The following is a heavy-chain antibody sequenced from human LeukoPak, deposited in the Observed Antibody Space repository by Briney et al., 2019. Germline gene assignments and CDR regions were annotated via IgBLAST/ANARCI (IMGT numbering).Heavy chain of an antibody. CDR2: IHPSGIF. D-gene: IGHD5-24*01. CDR3: ARGRDRSKAGDL. V-gene: IGHV4-34*01. J-gene: IGHJ5*02. CDR1: GGSFDDYY. Sequence: SETLSLTCAVHGGSFDDYYCSWIRQPPGKGLEWIGEIHPSGIFYYNSSLMSRVTMSIDTSKSQFSLRLTSVTAADTAFYYCARGRDRSKAGDLWGQGSLVTVSS.